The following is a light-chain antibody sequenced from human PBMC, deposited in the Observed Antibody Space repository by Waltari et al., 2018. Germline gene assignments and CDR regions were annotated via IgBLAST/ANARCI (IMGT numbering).Light chain of an antibody. Sequence: SYVVTQPPAVSVAPGETATITCGGYKVGTTSGSWYQQKAGRAPVLVIFYDRDRPSGIPDRFSGSNSGNTATLTISRVEAGDEARYYCHVWHPHVDPGVFGTGTEVTVL. CDR2: YDR. CDR1: KVGTTS. V-gene: IGLV3-21*04. J-gene: IGLJ1*01. CDR3: HVWHPHVDPGV.